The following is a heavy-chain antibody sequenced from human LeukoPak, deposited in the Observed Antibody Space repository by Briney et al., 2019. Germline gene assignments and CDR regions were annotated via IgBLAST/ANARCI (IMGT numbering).Heavy chain of an antibody. CDR1: GFTFSGSA. V-gene: IGHV3-73*01. Sequence: GGSLKLSCEASGFTFSGSAMHWVRQASGKGLEWLGHIKSKGNSHATAYAASLKGRFTISRDDSKNTAYLQTNNLETEHTAMYYCARQSGAAIPFVYWGQGTLVTVSS. CDR2: IKSKGNSHAT. CDR3: ARQSGAAIPFVY. D-gene: IGHD2-2*02. J-gene: IGHJ4*02.